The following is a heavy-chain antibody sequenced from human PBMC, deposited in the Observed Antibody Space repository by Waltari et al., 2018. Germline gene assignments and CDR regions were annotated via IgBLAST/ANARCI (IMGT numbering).Heavy chain of an antibody. V-gene: IGHV4-34*01. CDR2: INHSGST. CDR3: ARGEIYCGGDCYYGY. Sequence: QVQLQQWGAGLLKPSETLSLTCAVYGGSFSGYYWSWIRQPPGKGLEWIGEINHSGSTNYNPSLKSRVTISVDTSKNQFSLKLSSVTAADTAVYYCARGEIYCGGDCYYGYWGQGTLVTVSS. D-gene: IGHD2-21*01. CDR1: GGSFSGYY. J-gene: IGHJ4*02.